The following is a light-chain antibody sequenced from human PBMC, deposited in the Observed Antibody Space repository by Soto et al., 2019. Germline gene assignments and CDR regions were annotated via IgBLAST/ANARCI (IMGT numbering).Light chain of an antibody. CDR3: QQSYSTLPYT. CDR1: QSISSY. CDR2: AAS. V-gene: IGKV1-39*01. J-gene: IGKJ2*01. Sequence: DIQMTQSPSSLSASVGDRVTINCRASQSISSYLNWYQQKPGKAPKLLIYAASSLQSGVTSRCSGSGSWTEFTLTISSMQPEDFATYYCQQSYSTLPYTFGQGTNLE.